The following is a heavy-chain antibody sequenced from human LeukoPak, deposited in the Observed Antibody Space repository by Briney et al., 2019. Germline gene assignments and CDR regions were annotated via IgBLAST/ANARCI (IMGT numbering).Heavy chain of an antibody. V-gene: IGHV3-33*08. J-gene: IGHJ6*02. CDR3: ARVNGVYYYGMDV. D-gene: IGHD4-17*01. CDR2: IWYDGSNK. CDR1: GFIFSNFP. Sequence: GGSLRLSCAASGFIFSNFPLHWVRQAPGKGLEWVAVIWYDGSNKYYADSVKGRFTISRDNSKNTLYLQMNSLRAEDTAVYYCARVNGVYYYGMDVWGQGTTVTVSS.